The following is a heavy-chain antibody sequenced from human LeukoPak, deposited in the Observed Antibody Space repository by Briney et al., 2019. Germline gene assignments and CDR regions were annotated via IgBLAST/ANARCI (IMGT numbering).Heavy chain of an antibody. J-gene: IGHJ4*02. Sequence: SETLSLTCTLSGGSISSDYWSWIRQPPGKGLEWIGYIFYSGSTNYNPSLKSRVTISVDTSKNQFSLTVRSVIAADTAVYYCARSRCDGSGGFDYWGQGTLVTVSS. V-gene: IGHV4-59*01. CDR1: GGSISSDY. D-gene: IGHD2-15*01. CDR2: IFYSGST. CDR3: ARSRCDGSGGFDY.